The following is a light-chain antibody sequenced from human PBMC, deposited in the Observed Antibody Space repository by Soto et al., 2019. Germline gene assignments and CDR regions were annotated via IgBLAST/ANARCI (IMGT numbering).Light chain of an antibody. J-gene: IGKJ1*01. CDR1: QRVSSN. Sequence: EIVMTQSPATLSVSPGERATLSCRASQRVSSNLAWYQQKPGQAPRLLIYGASTRATGIPARFSGSGSGTECTLTNSSLQTEDFAGYYCQQYNNWPPWTFGQGTNVEIK. CDR2: GAS. CDR3: QQYNNWPPWT. V-gene: IGKV3-15*01.